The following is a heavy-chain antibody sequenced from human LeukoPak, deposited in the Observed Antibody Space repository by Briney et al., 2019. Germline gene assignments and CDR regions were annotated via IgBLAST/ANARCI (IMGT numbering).Heavy chain of an antibody. CDR2: IYYSGST. CDR3: ARSSGPMVTVWFDP. D-gene: IGHD3-10*01. J-gene: IGHJ5*02. Sequence: SETLSLTCTVSGGSISSSSYYWGWIRQPPGKGLEWIGYIYYSGSTNYNPSLKSRVTISVDTSKNQFSLKLSSVTAADTAVYYCARSSGPMVTVWFDPWGQGTLVTVSS. CDR1: GGSISSSSYY. V-gene: IGHV4-61*05.